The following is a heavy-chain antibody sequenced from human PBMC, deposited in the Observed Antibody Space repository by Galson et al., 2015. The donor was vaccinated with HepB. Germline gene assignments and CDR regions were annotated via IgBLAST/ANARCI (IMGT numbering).Heavy chain of an antibody. CDR1: GYTFTSYA. V-gene: IGHV1-3*04. J-gene: IGHJ4*02. Sequence: KVSCKASGYTFTSYAMHWVRQAPGQRLEWMGWINTGNGNTEYSQKFQGRVTITRDTSANTAYMELSSLRSEDTAVYYCASENYYDSSGYLDYWGQGTLVTVSS. CDR2: INTGNGNT. CDR3: ASENYYDSSGYLDY. D-gene: IGHD3-22*01.